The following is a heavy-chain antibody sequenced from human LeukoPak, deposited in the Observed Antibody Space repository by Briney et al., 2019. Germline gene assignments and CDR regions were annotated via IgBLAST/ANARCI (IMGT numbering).Heavy chain of an antibody. CDR3: ARDRAAGTLDSDY. CDR1: GYTFTSYG. CDR2: ISAYNGNT. J-gene: IGHJ4*02. Sequence: ASVKVSCKASGYTFTSYGISWVRQAPGQGLEWMGWISAYNGNTNYAQKFQGRVTMTRDTSISTAYMELSRLRSDDTAVYYCARDRAAGTLDSDYWGQGTLVTVSS. V-gene: IGHV1-18*01. D-gene: IGHD6-13*01.